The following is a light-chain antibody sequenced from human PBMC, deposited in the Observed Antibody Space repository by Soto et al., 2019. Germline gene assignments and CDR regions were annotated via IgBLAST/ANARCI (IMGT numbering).Light chain of an antibody. V-gene: IGKV3-15*01. Sequence: IVMTQSPAPLSVSPGERATLSCRASQSVSSNLAWYQQKPGQAPRLLIYGASTRATGIPARFSGSGSGTEFSLTISSLPSEDFAVYYWQQYNNWPPLTFGGGTKVEIK. J-gene: IGKJ4*01. CDR2: GAS. CDR3: QQYNNWPPLT. CDR1: QSVSSN.